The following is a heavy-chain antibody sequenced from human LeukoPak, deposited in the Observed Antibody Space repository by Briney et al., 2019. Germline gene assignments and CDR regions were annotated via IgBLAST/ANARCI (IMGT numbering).Heavy chain of an antibody. D-gene: IGHD1-26*01. V-gene: IGHV3-23*01. Sequence: GSLRLSCAASGFTFSSYAMTWVRQAPGKGLEWVSAISSSGDTYYAGSVKGRFTISRDNSKNTLYLQMNSLRAEDTAVYYCAKDAVGATAYYFDSWGQGTLVTVSS. CDR2: ISSSGDT. J-gene: IGHJ4*02. CDR1: GFTFSSYA. CDR3: AKDAVGATAYYFDS.